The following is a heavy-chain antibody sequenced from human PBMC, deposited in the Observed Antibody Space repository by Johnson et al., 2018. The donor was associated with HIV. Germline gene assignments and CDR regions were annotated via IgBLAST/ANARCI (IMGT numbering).Heavy chain of an antibody. D-gene: IGHD5-24*01. V-gene: IGHV3-30*02. CDR2: IRYDGNNK. J-gene: IGHJ3*02. CDR1: GFTFITYG. CDR3: AKDIGDGYNRWGAFDI. Sequence: QVQLVESGGGVVQPGGSLRLSCAGSGFTFITYGMHWVRQAPGKGLEWVAFIRYDGNNKFYADSVKGRFTISRDNSKNTLYLQMNSLRAEDTAVYYCAKDIGDGYNRWGAFDIWGQGTMVTVSA.